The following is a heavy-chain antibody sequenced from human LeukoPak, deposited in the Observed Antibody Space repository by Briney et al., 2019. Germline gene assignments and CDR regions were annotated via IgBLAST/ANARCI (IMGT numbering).Heavy chain of an antibody. CDR1: GYTFTGYY. V-gene: IGHV1-2*02. Sequence: ASVKVSCKASGYTFTGYYMHWVRQAPGQGLEWMGWINPNSGGTNYAQKFQGRVTMTRDTSISTAYMELSRLRSDDTAVYYCAREFRHQHSRGYYFDYWGQGTLVTVSS. J-gene: IGHJ4*02. D-gene: IGHD3-3*02. CDR3: AREFRHQHSRGYYFDY. CDR2: INPNSGGT.